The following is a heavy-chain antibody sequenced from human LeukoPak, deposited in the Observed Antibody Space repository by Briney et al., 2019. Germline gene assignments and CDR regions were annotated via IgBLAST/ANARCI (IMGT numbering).Heavy chain of an antibody. CDR1: GGSISSSIYY. Sequence: SETLSLTCIVSGGSISSSIYYWAWVRQPPGKGLEWIGTVFYNGATQYSPSLRSRVTISIDTSTNQFSLKLSSVTAADTAVYYCARITMVRGVMDVWGQGTTVTVSS. J-gene: IGHJ6*02. CDR3: ARITMVRGVMDV. D-gene: IGHD3-10*01. CDR2: VFYNGAT. V-gene: IGHV4-39*07.